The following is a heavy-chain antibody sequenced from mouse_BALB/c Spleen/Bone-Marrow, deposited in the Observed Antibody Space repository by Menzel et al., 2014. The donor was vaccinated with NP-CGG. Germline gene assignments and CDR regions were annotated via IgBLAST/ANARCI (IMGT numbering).Heavy chain of an antibody. V-gene: IGHV7-3*02. CDR2: IRNKANGYTT. CDR3: ARDRGGLLHDY. J-gene: IGHJ2*01. D-gene: IGHD1-1*01. Sequence: VQLKESGGGLVQPGGSLRLSCAPSGFTFTDYYMSWVRQPPGKALEWLGFIRNKANGYTTEYSASVKGRFTISRDNSQSILYLQMNTLRAEYSATYYCARDRGGLLHDYWGQGTTLTVSS. CDR1: GFTFTDYY.